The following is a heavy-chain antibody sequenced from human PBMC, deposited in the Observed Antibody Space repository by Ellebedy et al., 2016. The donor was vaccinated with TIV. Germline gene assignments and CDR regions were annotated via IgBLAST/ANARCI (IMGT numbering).Heavy chain of an antibody. Sequence: PGGSLRLSCAASGFIFSDFTMHWFRQAPGKGLKWVARPSYDGTNKYYVDSVQGRATISKDNSKNILHLQMNRLRSDDTAVHYCARDGEFEPGGLDSWGQGTLVIVSS. CDR3: ARDGEFEPGGLDS. J-gene: IGHJ4*02. V-gene: IGHV3-30-3*01. CDR2: PSYDGTNK. D-gene: IGHD3-10*01. CDR1: GFIFSDFT.